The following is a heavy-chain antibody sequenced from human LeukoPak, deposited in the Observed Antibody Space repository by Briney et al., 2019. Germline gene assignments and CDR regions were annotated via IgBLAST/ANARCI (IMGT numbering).Heavy chain of an antibody. J-gene: IGHJ5*02. CDR2: INHSGSS. CDR1: GGSFSAYY. CDR3: APRGDIEHSYVYGKWFDP. V-gene: IGHV4-34*01. D-gene: IGHD5-18*01. Sequence: SETLSLTCAVYGGSFSAYYWTWIRQPPGKGLEWIGEINHSGSSNYNSPLRSRVTISVDTSYKQFSLRLSSVTAADTAVYYCAPRGDIEHSYVYGKWFDPWGQGTRVIVSS.